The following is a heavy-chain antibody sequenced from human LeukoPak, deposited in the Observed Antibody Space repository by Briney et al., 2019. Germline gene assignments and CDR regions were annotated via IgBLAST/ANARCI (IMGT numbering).Heavy chain of an antibody. V-gene: IGHV3-23*01. CDR3: AKDPRQQVVGYFDP. CDR2: ISGSGGST. CDR1: GFTFSNYA. Sequence: GGSLRLSCAASGFTFSNYAMSWVRQAPGKGREWVSAISGSGGSTYYADSVKGRFTISRDNSKNKLYLQMNSLRDEDTAAYYCAKDPRQQVVGYFDPWGQGTLVTVSS. D-gene: IGHD6-13*01. J-gene: IGHJ5*02.